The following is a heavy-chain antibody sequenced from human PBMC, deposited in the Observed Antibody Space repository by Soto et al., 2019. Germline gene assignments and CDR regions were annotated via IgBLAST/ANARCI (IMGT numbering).Heavy chain of an antibody. CDR3: AKRGDCSGGSCYWMEDMDV. V-gene: IGHV3-23*01. CDR1: GFTFSSYA. D-gene: IGHD2-15*01. J-gene: IGHJ6*03. Sequence: GGSLRLSCAASGFTFSSYAMSWVRQAPGKGLEWVSAISGSGGSTYYADSVKGRFTISRDNSKNTLYLQMNSLRAEDTAVYYCAKRGDCSGGSCYWMEDMDVWGKGTTVTVSS. CDR2: ISGSGGST.